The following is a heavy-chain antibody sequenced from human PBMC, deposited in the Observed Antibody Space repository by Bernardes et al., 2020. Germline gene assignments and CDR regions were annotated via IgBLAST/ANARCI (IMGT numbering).Heavy chain of an antibody. CDR3: ARALYDSSGYYYMGLDY. CDR1: GYTFTTYA. CDR2: INAGNGNT. V-gene: IGHV1-3*01. Sequence: ASVKVSCKASGYTFTTYAMHWVRQAPGQRLEWMGWINAGNGNTKYSQKFQGRVTITRDTSASTAYMELSSLSSEDTAVYYCARALYDSSGYYYMGLDYWGQGTLVTVSS. D-gene: IGHD3-22*01. J-gene: IGHJ4*02.